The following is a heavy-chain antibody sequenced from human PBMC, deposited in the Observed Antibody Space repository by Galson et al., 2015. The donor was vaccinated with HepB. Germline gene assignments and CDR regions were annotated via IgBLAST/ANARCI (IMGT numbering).Heavy chain of an antibody. D-gene: IGHD4-23*01. V-gene: IGHV1-2*04. Sequence: SVKVSCKAFGYTFTGHYMHWVRQAPGQGLEWMGWINPNSGGTNYAQKFQGWVTVTRDTSINTVYMEYIRLTSDDTAVYYCARDAGQGGNSGAFDIWGQGTLVTVSS. CDR3: ARDAGQGGNSGAFDI. CDR1: GYTFTGHY. J-gene: IGHJ3*02. CDR2: INPNSGGT.